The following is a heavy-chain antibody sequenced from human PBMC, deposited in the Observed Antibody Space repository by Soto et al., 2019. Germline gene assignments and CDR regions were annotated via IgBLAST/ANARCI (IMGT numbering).Heavy chain of an antibody. CDR3: ARGGAMGVDY. Sequence: GGSLRLSCTASGFTFNTHWMHWVRQAPGKGLVWVSRIYFDGITTNYADSVKGRLTVSRDNAKNTVYLHVNTLRGEDTAVYYCARGGAMGVDYWGQGTLVTVSS. J-gene: IGHJ4*02. CDR1: GFTFNTHW. D-gene: IGHD1-26*01. V-gene: IGHV3-74*01. CDR2: IYFDGITT.